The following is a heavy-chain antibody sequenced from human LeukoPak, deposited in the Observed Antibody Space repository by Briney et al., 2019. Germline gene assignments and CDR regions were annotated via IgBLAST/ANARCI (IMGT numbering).Heavy chain of an antibody. CDR2: IYYSGST. CDR3: ARHYGP. CDR1: GVSINSYY. J-gene: IGHJ5*02. V-gene: IGHV4-59*08. Sequence: PSETLSLTCTVSGVSINSYYWSWIRQPPGKGLEWIGYIYYSGSTNYNPSLKSRVTISVDTSKSQFSLKLNSVTAADTAVYYCARHYGPWGQGTLVTVSS. D-gene: IGHD3-10*01.